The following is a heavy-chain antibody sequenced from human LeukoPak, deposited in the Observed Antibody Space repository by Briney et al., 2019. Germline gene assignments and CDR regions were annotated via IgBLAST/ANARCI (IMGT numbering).Heavy chain of an antibody. CDR2: IYYSGST. J-gene: IGHJ3*02. Sequence: SETLSLTCTVSGGSISSSSYYRGWIRQPPGKGLEWIGSIYYSGSTYYNPSLKSRVTISVDTSKNQFSLKLSSVTAADTAVYYCARPIVVVPAATPYDAFDIWGQGTMVTVSS. CDR1: GGSISSSSYY. V-gene: IGHV4-39*01. CDR3: ARPIVVVPAATPYDAFDI. D-gene: IGHD2-2*01.